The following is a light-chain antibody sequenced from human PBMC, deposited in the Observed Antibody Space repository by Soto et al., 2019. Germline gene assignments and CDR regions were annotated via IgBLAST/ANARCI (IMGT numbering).Light chain of an antibody. V-gene: IGLV1-40*01. CDR3: QYYDSSLSGYVV. Sequence: QSVLTQPPSVSGAPGQRVTISCTGSSSNIVAGYDVHWYQQLPGTAPKLLIYGNSNRPSGVPDRFSGSKSGTSASLAITGLQAEDEADYYCQYYDSSLSGYVVFGGGTKLTVL. CDR1: SSNIVAGYD. CDR2: GNS. J-gene: IGLJ2*01.